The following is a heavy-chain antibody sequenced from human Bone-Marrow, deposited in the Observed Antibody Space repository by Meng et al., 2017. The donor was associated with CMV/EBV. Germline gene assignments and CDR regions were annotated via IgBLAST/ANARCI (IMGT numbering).Heavy chain of an antibody. Sequence: GESLKISCAASGFTFSSYGMEWVRQAPGKGLEWVAFIRYNGEDEYYADSVKGRFTISRDNSKSTLYLQMNSLRTEDTAVYYCARDGTYCSGGSCYRAYYYGMDVWGQGTTVTVSS. CDR2: IRYNGEDE. D-gene: IGHD2-15*01. CDR1: GFTFSSYG. J-gene: IGHJ6*02. CDR3: ARDGTYCSGGSCYRAYYYGMDV. V-gene: IGHV3-30*02.